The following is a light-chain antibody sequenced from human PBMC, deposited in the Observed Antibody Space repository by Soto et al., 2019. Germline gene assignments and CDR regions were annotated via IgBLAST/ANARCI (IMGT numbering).Light chain of an antibody. CDR1: QSVGSNY. CDR3: QQYGKSPWT. V-gene: IGKV3-20*01. CDR2: GAS. J-gene: IGKJ1*01. Sequence: DIVLTQSPGTLCLSPGERATLSCRASQSVGSNYLAWYQQKPGQAPRLLIYGASSRATVIPDRFSGSGSGRDFTLTISRVEAEDFAVYYCQQYGKSPWTVGGGTEVEI.